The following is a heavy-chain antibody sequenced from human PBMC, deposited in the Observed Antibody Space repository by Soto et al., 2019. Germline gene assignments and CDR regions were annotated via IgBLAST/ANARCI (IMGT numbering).Heavy chain of an antibody. D-gene: IGHD3-16*01. Sequence: GGSLRLSCAASGFTFRNFWMTWIRRAPGKGLEWVGTITKEADGGTTHYGAPVAGRFTISRDDSEKTLYLHMNSLQIEDTALYYCTTGENWGRGTLVTVSS. J-gene: IGHJ4*02. CDR3: TTGEN. V-gene: IGHV3-15*01. CDR1: GFTFRNFW. CDR2: ITKEADGGTT.